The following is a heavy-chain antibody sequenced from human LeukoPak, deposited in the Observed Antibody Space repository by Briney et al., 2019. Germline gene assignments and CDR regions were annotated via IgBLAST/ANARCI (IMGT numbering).Heavy chain of an antibody. CDR1: GFTFSSYG. Sequence: AGSLRLSCAASGFTFSSYGMHWVRQAPGKGLEWVAVILNDGSQEKYADSVKGRFTITRDNSKNTLFLQMNSLRAEDTAVYYCARDDALGDNALDIWGQGTMVTVSS. J-gene: IGHJ3*02. D-gene: IGHD3-16*01. CDR3: ARDDALGDNALDI. CDR2: ILNDGSQE. V-gene: IGHV3-33*01.